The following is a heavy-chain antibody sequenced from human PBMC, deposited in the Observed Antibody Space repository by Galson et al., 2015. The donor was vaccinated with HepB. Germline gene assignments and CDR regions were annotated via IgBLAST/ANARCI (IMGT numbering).Heavy chain of an antibody. CDR1: GFTFSNAW. V-gene: IGHV3-15*01. J-gene: IGHJ4*02. CDR2: IKSKTDGGTT. D-gene: IGHD6-13*01. Sequence: SLRLSCAASGFTFSNAWMSWVRQAPGKGLEWVGRIKSKTDGGTTDYAAPVKGRFTISRDDSKNTLYLQMNSLKTEDTAVYYCTTEIAAAGHDYWGQGTLVTVSS. CDR3: TTEIAAAGHDY.